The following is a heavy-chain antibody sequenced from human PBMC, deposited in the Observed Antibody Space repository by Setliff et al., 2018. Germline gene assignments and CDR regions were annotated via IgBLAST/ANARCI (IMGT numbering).Heavy chain of an antibody. Sequence: SVKVSCKASGGTFSNYGISWVRQAPGQGLEWMGGTIPMFRTTNYARKFQGRVTIITDESTSTACMQLSSLGSDDTAVYYCVREGVDRRSSTDYRYYMDVWGEGTTVTVSS. CDR2: TIPMFRTT. V-gene: IGHV1-69*05. CDR1: GGTFSNYG. J-gene: IGHJ6*03. CDR3: VREGVDRRSSTDYRYYMDV. D-gene: IGHD5-12*01.